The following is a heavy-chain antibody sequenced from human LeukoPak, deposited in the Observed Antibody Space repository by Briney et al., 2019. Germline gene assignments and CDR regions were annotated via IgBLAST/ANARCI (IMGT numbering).Heavy chain of an antibody. CDR3: AREGNCSSTSCYNGWFDS. Sequence: GGSLRLSCAASGFTFSSYWMSWVRQAPGKGLEWVANIKQDGSEKYYVDSVKGRFTISRDNAKNSLYLQMNSLRAEDTAVYYCAREGNCSSTSCYNGWFDSWGQGTLVTVSS. V-gene: IGHV3-7*01. CDR2: IKQDGSEK. CDR1: GFTFSSYW. J-gene: IGHJ5*01. D-gene: IGHD2-2*02.